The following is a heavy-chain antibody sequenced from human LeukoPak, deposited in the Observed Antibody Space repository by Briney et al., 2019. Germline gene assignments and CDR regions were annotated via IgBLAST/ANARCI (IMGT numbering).Heavy chain of an antibody. V-gene: IGHV3-23*01. J-gene: IGHJ3*02. CDR3: AKFRDFWSGYRDAFDI. Sequence: VGSLRLSFAASGFTFSSYAMSWVRQAPGKGLEWVSAISVSGGSTYYADSVKGRFTIFRGNSKNTLYLQMNSLRAEDTAVYYCAKFRDFWSGYRDAFDIWGQGTMVTVSS. CDR1: GFTFSSYA. CDR2: ISVSGGST. D-gene: IGHD3-3*01.